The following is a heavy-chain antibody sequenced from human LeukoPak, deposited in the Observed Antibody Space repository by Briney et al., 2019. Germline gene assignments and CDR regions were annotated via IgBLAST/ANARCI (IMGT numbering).Heavy chain of an antibody. CDR2: INPSGGST. D-gene: IGHD3-10*01. CDR3: ARGHYGSGPRAGWFDP. V-gene: IGHV1-46*01. CDR1: GYTFTSYY. Sequence: ASVKVSCKASGYTFTSYYMHWVRQAPGQGLEWMGIINPSGGSTSYAQKFQGRVTMTRDTSTSTVYMELSSLRSEDTAVYYCARGHYGSGPRAGWFDPWGQGTLVAVSS. J-gene: IGHJ5*02.